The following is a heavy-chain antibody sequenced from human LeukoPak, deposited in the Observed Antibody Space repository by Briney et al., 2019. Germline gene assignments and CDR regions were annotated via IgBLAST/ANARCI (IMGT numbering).Heavy chain of an antibody. CDR1: GFTFTGFW. D-gene: IGHD6-19*01. V-gene: IGHV3-7*01. J-gene: IGHJ4*02. CDR2: IKQDGSEE. CDR3: ARDTSGGWYGLIDY. Sequence: PGGSLRLSCEASGFTFTGFWMSWVRQAPGKGLEWVANIKQDGSEEYYVDPVKGRFTISRDNAKNSLYLQMNSLRAEDTAVYYCARDTSGGWYGLIDYWGQGTPVTVSS.